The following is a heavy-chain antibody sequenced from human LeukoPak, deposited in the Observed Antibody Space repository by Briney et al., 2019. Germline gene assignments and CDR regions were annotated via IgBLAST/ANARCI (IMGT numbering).Heavy chain of an antibody. D-gene: IGHD1-1*01. CDR3: ARDEGGTTLDY. Sequence: PGGSLRLSCAASGFTFSSYAMHGVRQAPGKGLEGVAVISYDGSNKYYADSVKGRFTISRDNSKNTLYLQMNSLRAEDTAVYYCARDEGGTTLDYWGQGTLVTVSS. CDR1: GFTFSSYA. J-gene: IGHJ4*02. CDR2: ISYDGSNK. V-gene: IGHV3-30*04.